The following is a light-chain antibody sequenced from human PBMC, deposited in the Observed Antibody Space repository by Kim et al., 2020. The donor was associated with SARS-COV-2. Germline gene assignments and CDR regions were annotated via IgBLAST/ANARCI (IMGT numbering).Light chain of an antibody. CDR3: GTWDSSLSAGV. J-gene: IGLJ2*01. Sequence: GPKVNISCSGRTSNIGTNYVSWYQQLPGTAPKLLIYDSTERPSGIPDRFSASKSGASATLGITGLQTGDEAVYYCGTWDSSLSAGVFGGGTKVTVL. V-gene: IGLV1-51*01. CDR1: TSNIGTNY. CDR2: DST.